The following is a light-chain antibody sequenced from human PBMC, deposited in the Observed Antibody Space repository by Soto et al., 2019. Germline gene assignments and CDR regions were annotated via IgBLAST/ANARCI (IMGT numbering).Light chain of an antibody. Sequence: EIVLTQSPATLSLSPRDTATRSCRASRIIGHNYLAWYQQKPGQAPRLLIYATSTRATAVPARFTASGSGTEFTLTISSLQSEDFAVYYCQQYNNWPRTFGQGTKVDIK. CDR2: ATS. V-gene: IGKV3-15*01. CDR3: QQYNNWPRT. CDR1: RIIGHN. J-gene: IGKJ1*01.